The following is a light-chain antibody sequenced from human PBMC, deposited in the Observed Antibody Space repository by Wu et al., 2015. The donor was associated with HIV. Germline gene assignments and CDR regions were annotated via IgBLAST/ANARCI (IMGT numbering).Light chain of an antibody. CDR3: QQSYSAPFT. V-gene: IGKV1-39*01. CDR1: QSISGF. J-gene: IGKJ3*01. CDR2: AAS. Sequence: DIQVTQSPSSLSASVGDRVTITCRTSQSISGFLNWYQQKPGKAPKLLIYAASTLQGGVPSGFSGGGSGTDFTLTISSLQPGDFATYYCQQSYSAPFTFGPGTTVDIK.